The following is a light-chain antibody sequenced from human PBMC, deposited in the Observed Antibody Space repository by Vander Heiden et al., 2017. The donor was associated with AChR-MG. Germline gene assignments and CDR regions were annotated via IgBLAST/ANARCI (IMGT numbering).Light chain of an antibody. CDR1: NIGSKS. CDR2: DDT. Sequence: SYVLAQPPSGSVAPGKTARITGGGTNIGSKSVHWFQQKPGQAPVVVVYDDTGRPSGIPERVSGSNAGNTATLTITRVEAGDEADYYCQVWDRTNDHVVFGGGTKLTVL. J-gene: IGLJ3*02. V-gene: IGLV3-21*03. CDR3: QVWDRTNDHVV.